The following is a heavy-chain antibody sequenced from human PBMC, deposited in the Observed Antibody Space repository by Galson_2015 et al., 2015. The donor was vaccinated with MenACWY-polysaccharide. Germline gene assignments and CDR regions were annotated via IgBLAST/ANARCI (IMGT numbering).Heavy chain of an antibody. CDR2: VYYSGST. D-gene: IGHD3-16*01. CDR1: GDSISSDSS. J-gene: IGHJ4*02. Sequence: QVQLQESGPGLVKPSETLSLTCTVSGDSISSDSSWNWFRQPPGKGLEWIGWVYYSGSTKYIPSLGSRVTMSLDASKNQFSLRLSSVTAADTAVYYCARAPRRDNTFGYFDFWGQGTL. CDR3: ARAPRRDNTFGYFDF. V-gene: IGHV4-61*01.